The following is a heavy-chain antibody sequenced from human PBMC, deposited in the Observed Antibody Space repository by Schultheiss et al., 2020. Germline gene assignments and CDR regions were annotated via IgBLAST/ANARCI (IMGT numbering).Heavy chain of an antibody. V-gene: IGHV4-31*03. CDR1: GGSISSGGYY. D-gene: IGHD4-23*01. Sequence: TLSLTCTVSGGSISSGGYYWSWIRQHPGKGLEWIGYIYYSGSTYYNPSLKSRVTILVDTSKNQFSLKLSSVTAADTAVYYCALTPLYGGNWANYFDYWGQGTLVTVSS. J-gene: IGHJ4*02. CDR3: ALTPLYGGNWANYFDY. CDR2: IYYSGST.